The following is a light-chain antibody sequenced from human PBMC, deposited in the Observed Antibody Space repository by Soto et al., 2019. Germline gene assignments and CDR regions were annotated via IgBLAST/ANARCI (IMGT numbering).Light chain of an antibody. CDR3: QQYYSYPQWT. CDR1: QGISSY. J-gene: IGKJ1*01. CDR2: AAS. Sequence: AIRMTQSPSSFSASTGDRVTITCRASQGISSYLAWYQQKPGKAPKLLIYAASTLQSGVPSRFSGSGSGTDFTLTISCLQSEDFATYYCQQYYSYPQWTFGQGTKVEI. V-gene: IGKV1-8*01.